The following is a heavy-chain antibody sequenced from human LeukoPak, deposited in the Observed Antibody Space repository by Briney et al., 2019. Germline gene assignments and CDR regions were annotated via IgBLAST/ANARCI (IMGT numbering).Heavy chain of an antibody. CDR3: AKDLDGSGSPDY. Sequence: GGTLRLSCAASGFTFSSYGMSWVRQAPGKGLEWVSAISGSGGSTYYADSVKGRFTISRDNSKNTLYLQMNSLRAEDTAVYYCAKDLDGSGSPDYWGQGTLVTVSS. D-gene: IGHD3-10*01. CDR1: GFTFSSYG. CDR2: ISGSGGST. V-gene: IGHV3-23*01. J-gene: IGHJ4*02.